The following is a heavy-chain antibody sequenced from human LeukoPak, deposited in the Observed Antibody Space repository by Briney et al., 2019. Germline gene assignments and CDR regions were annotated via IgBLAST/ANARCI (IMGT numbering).Heavy chain of an antibody. CDR3: ARDGGDQYYFDY. CDR1: GFTFSSYG. CDR2: ISSSSTI. V-gene: IGHV3-48*01. Sequence: GGSLRLSCAASGFTFSSYGMHWVRQATGKGLEWVSYISSSSTIYYADSVKGRFTISRDNAKNSLYLQMNSLRAEDTAVYYCARDGGDQYYFDYWGQGTLVTVSS. D-gene: IGHD2-21*02. J-gene: IGHJ4*02.